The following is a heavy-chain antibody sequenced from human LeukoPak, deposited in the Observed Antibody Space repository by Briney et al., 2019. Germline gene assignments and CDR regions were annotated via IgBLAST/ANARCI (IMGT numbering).Heavy chain of an antibody. J-gene: IGHJ4*02. V-gene: IGHV3-53*01. CDR3: ASYCSSTSCHDY. CDR2: IYSGGST. D-gene: IGHD2-2*01. Sequence: GSLRLSCAASGLTVSHNYMIWVRQAPGKGLEWVSVIYSGGSTYYADSVKSRFTISRNTSTNTLYLQMNRLLAEITAVYYCASYCSSTSCHDYWGQGTLVTVSS. CDR1: GLTVSHNY.